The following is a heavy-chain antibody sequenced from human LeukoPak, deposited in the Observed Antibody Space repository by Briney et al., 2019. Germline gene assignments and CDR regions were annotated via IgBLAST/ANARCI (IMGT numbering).Heavy chain of an antibody. Sequence: GASVKVSCTASGYTFTSYYMHWVRQAPGQGLEWVGIINPSGSSTSNAQKFQGRVTMTRDMSTSTLYIELSSPRSEDTAVYYCARAPRSGYSYTDVWGKGTTVTASS. CDR2: INPSGSST. CDR1: GYTFTSYY. J-gene: IGHJ6*03. V-gene: IGHV1-46*01. CDR3: ARAPRSGYSYTDV.